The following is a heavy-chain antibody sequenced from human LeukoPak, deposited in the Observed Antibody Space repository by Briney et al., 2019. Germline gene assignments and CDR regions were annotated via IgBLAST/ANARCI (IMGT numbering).Heavy chain of an antibody. J-gene: IGHJ4*02. CDR1: GFTFSDYS. V-gene: IGHV3-21*01. Sequence: PGGSLRLSCAASGFTFSDYSMKWVRQAPGKGLEWVSSISTCSSYKYYGDSVKGRVTISRDNAKTSLYLQMNSLRAEDTAVYYCARGPTLIGVAGTWPLDYWGQGTLVIVSS. CDR2: ISTCSSYK. CDR3: ARGPTLIGVAGTWPLDY. D-gene: IGHD6-19*01.